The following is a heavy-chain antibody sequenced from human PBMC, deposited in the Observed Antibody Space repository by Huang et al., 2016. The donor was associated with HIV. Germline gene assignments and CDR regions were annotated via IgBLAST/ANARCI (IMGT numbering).Heavy chain of an antibody. CDR2: INSDGSSS. CDR3: VRDPRIQSWLNYFDY. D-gene: IGHD3-22*01. J-gene: IGHJ4*02. V-gene: IGHV3-74*01. CDR1: GFTFSRYW. Sequence: EVQLVESGGGLVQPGGSLRLSCAASGFTFSRYWMHWVRKAPGKGLGGGARINSDGSSSGYADSVKGRFTISRDNAKNTLYRQMNSLRAEDTAVYYCVRDPRIQSWLNYFDYWGQGTLVSVSS.